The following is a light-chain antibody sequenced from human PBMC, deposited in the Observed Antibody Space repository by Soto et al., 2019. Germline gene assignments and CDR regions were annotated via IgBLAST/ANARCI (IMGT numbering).Light chain of an antibody. CDR2: DAS. CDR3: QQYGNSPIT. J-gene: IGKJ5*01. V-gene: IGKV3D-20*01. CDR1: QSVSSSR. Sequence: VSSQSPATLSLSPGERDTLSCGASQSVSSSRLAWYQQKPALAPRLLIYDASSRATGIPDRSSGSGSGTDFTLTISRLEPEDFAVYYCQQYGNSPITFGQGSRLEI.